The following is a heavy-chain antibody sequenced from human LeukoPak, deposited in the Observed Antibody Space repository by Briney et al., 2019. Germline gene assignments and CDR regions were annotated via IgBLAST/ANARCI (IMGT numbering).Heavy chain of an antibody. V-gene: IGHV3-7*01. J-gene: IGHJ1*01. D-gene: IGHD3-22*01. CDR1: GFTFSNHW. CDR3: ARGSSGYYCDHFQS. CDR2: IKQDGIEK. Sequence: GGSLRLSCAASGFTFSNHWMTWIRQAPGKGLEWVANIKQDGIEKYYVDSVGGRFTVSRDNTKNSLFLQMHSLRVDDTAVFYCARGSSGYYCDHFQSWGQGSLVTVSS.